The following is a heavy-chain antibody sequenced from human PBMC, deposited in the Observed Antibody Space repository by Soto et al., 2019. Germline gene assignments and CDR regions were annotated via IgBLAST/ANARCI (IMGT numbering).Heavy chain of an antibody. J-gene: IGHJ6*03. V-gene: IGHV1-69*08. CDR3: ARDPTRIAALMDV. CDR1: GGTFSSYT. D-gene: IGHD6-6*01. Sequence: QVQLVQSGAEVKKPGSSVKVSCKASGGTFSSYTISWVRQAPGQGLEWMGRILPILGIANYAQKFQGRVTITADKSTSTAYMELSSLRSEDTAVYYCARDPTRIAALMDVWGKGSTVTVYS. CDR2: ILPILGIA.